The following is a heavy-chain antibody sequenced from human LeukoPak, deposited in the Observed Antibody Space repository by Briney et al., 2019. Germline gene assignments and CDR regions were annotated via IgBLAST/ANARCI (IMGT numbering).Heavy chain of an antibody. D-gene: IGHD5-18*01. CDR3: ARGQKYRNGYTVTELGSGYFDY. CDR2: IYTSGST. CDR1: GVSITSYY. V-gene: IGHV4-4*07. Sequence: SETLSLTCTVSGVSITSYYWSWIRQPAGKGLEWIGRIYTSGSTNYNPSLKSRVTISVDTSKNQFSLTLSSVTAADTAVYYCARGQKYRNGYTVTELGSGYFDYWGQGTLVTVSS. J-gene: IGHJ4*02.